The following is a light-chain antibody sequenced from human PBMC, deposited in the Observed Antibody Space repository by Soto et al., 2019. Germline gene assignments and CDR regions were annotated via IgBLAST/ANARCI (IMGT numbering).Light chain of an antibody. V-gene: IGKV3-20*01. J-gene: IGKJ2*01. CDR2: GAS. CDR3: QQYGASPIYT. Sequence: EIVLTQSPGTLSLSPGERATLSCRASQSVSSTYLAWYQQKPGQPPRLLIFGASNRAAGTPDRFSGSGSGTDVTLTIIRLEPEDFAVYYCQQYGASPIYTFGQGTKLEIK. CDR1: QSVSSTY.